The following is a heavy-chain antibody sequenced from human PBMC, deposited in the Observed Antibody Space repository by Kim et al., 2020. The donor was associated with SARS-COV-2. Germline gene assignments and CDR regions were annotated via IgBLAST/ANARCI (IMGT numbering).Heavy chain of an antibody. Sequence: ASVKVSCKVSGYTLTELSMHWVRQAPGKGLEWMGGFDPEDGETIYAQKFQGRVTMTEDTSTDTAYMELSSLRSEDTAVYYCATIVAGPHAFDIWGQGTMVTVSS. J-gene: IGHJ3*02. CDR3: ATIVAGPHAFDI. V-gene: IGHV1-24*01. CDR2: FDPEDGET. D-gene: IGHD6-25*01. CDR1: GYTLTELS.